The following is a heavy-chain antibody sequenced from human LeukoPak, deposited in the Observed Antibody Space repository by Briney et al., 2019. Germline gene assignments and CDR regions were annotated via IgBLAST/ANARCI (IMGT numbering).Heavy chain of an antibody. CDR1: GGSISSGDYY. J-gene: IGHJ6*03. Sequence: PSQTLSLTCTVSGGSISSGDYYWSWIRQPPGKGLEWIGYIYYSGSTYYNPSLKSRVTISVDTSKNQFSLKLSSVTAADTAVYYCAREGPPHYYYMDVWGKGTTVTVSS. V-gene: IGHV4-30-4*08. CDR2: IYYSGST. CDR3: AREGPPHYYYMDV.